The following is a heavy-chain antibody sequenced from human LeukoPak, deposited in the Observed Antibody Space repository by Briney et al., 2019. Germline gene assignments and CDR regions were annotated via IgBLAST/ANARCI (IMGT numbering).Heavy chain of an antibody. D-gene: IGHD5-12*01. CDR1: GFTFSSYA. V-gene: IGHV3-30-3*01. CDR2: ISYDGSNK. CDR3: ARGRAPQIVATIDGVFDY. J-gene: IGHJ4*02. Sequence: GGSLRLSCAASGFTFSSYAMHWVRQAPAKGLEWVAVISYDGSNKYYADSVKGRFTISRDNSKNTLYLQMNSLRAEDTAVYYCARGRAPQIVATIDGVFDYWGQGTLVTVSS.